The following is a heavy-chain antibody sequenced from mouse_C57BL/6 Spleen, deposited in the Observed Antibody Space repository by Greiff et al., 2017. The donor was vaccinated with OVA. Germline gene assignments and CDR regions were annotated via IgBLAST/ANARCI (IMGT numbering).Heavy chain of an antibody. CDR2: ISYDGSN. V-gene: IGHV3-6*01. CDR3: ARVVRRGYAMDY. CDR1: GYSITSGYY. J-gene: IGHJ4*01. D-gene: IGHD2-5*01. Sequence: EVHLVESGPGLVKPSQSLSLTCSVTGYSITSGYYWNWIRQFPGNKLEWMGYISYDGSNNYNPSLKNRISITRDTSKNQFFLKLNSVTTEDTATYYCARVVRRGYAMDYWGQGTSVTVSS.